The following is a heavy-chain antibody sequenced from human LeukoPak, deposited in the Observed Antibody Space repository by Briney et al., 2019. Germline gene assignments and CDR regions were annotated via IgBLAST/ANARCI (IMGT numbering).Heavy chain of an antibody. CDR2: ISSSSSYI. CDR1: GFTFSSYS. Sequence: PGGSLRLSCAASGFTFSSYSMNWVRQAPGKGLEWVSSISSSSSYIYYADSVKGRFTISRDNAKNSLYLQMNSLRAEDTAVYYCARGPAYYYDSGGYYLDHWGQGTLVTVSS. D-gene: IGHD3-22*01. J-gene: IGHJ5*02. CDR3: ARGPAYYYDSGGYYLDH. V-gene: IGHV3-21*01.